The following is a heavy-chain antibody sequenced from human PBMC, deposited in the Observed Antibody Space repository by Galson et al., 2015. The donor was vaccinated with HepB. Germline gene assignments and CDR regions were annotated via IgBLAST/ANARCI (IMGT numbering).Heavy chain of an antibody. V-gene: IGHV3-7*03. D-gene: IGHD3-10*01. J-gene: IGHJ3*02. CDR2: IRQDGSEK. CDR1: GFTFSSYW. CDR3: AGPVLLWFGEPQDAFDI. Sequence: SLRLSCAASGFTFSSYWMSWVRQAPGKGLEWVANIRQDGSEKYYVDSVKGRFTISRDNAKNSLYLQMNSLRAEDTAVYYCAGPVLLWFGEPQDAFDIWGQGTTVTVSS.